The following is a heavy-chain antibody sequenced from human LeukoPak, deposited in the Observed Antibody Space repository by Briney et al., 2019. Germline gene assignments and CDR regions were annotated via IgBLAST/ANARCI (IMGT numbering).Heavy chain of an antibody. D-gene: IGHD3-10*01. V-gene: IGHV3-30*18. J-gene: IGHJ4*02. CDR3: AKDRGNTMVRGITAFDY. Sequence: PGTSLRVSCAASGFTFSVYGMHWVRQAPGKGLGWMALISHDGSVKYYADSVKGRFTISRDNSKNTLYLQMNSLRAEDTAVYYCAKDRGNTMVRGITAFDYWGQGTLVTVSS. CDR1: GFTFSVYG. CDR2: ISHDGSVK.